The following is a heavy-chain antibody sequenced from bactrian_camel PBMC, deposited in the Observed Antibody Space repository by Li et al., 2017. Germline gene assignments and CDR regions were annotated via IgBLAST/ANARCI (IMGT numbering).Heavy chain of an antibody. CDR1: WYTGSRHC. J-gene: IGHJ4*01. CDR2: IDGDRRT. Sequence: DVQLVESGGNSVQAGGSLRLSCAASWYTGSRHCMGWFRQRPDEERARVATIDGDRRTNYADSVKGRFTISRDNNKNTIFLQMDSLKSEDSALYYCTCQEYNYWGQGTQVTVS. D-gene: IGHD3*01. CDR3: TCQEYNY. V-gene: IGHV3S67*01.